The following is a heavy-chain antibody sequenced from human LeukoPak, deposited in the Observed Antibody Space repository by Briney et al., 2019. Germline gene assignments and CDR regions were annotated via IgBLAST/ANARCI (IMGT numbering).Heavy chain of an antibody. CDR3: ARDGGAFDI. V-gene: IGHV1-8*01. CDR2: MNPNSGNT. Sequence: ASVKVSCKASGYTFTSYDINWVRQATGQGLEWMGWMNPNSGNTGYAQKFQGRVTITADKSTSTAYMELSSLRSEDTAVYYCARDGGAFDIWGQGTMVTVSS. J-gene: IGHJ3*02. CDR1: GYTFTSYD.